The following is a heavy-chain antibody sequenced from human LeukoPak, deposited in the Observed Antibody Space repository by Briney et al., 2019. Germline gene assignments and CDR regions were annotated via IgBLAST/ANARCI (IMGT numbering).Heavy chain of an antibody. CDR3: AKSGCNSSSCPGFL. CDR2: IYTSGTT. D-gene: IGHD2-2*01. V-gene: IGHV4-61*02. J-gene: IGHJ4*02. CDR1: GGSISSGYNY. Sequence: SETLSLTCTVSGGSISSGYNYWSWIRQPAGKGLEWIGRIYTSGTTNYNSSLKSRVTISQDTSNNQFSLKLRSVTAADTAVYYCAKSGCNSSSCPGFLWGQGTLVTVSS.